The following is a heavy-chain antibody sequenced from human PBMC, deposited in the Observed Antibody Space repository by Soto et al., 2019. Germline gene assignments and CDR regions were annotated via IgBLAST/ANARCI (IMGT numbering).Heavy chain of an antibody. CDR2: ISYDGSNK. D-gene: IGHD2-21*02. CDR1: GFTFSSYA. Sequence: QVQLVESGGGVVQPGRSLRLSCAASGFTFSSYAMHWVRQAPGKGLEWVAVISYDGSNKYYADSVKGRFTISRDNSKNTRNLQMNSLRAEDTAVYYCARPSRVVTPMNVMDVWGQGTTVTVSS. J-gene: IGHJ6*02. CDR3: ARPSRVVTPMNVMDV. V-gene: IGHV3-30-3*01.